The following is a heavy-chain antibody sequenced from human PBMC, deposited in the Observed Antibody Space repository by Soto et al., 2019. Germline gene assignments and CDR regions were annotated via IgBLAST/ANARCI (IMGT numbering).Heavy chain of an antibody. CDR3: ATTRDLTSWGAFDY. J-gene: IGHJ4*02. CDR2: IVPIFQTA. V-gene: IGHV1-69*01. Sequence: QVQLVQSGAEVKRPGSSVRVSCKASGDSFSTFTLTWMRQAPGQGLEWMGGIVPIFQTANYARKFQGRLTITSDESTNTAYMELSSLLSEDTAMYFWATTRDLTSWGAFDYWGQGTLVTVS. D-gene: IGHD3-16*01. CDR1: GDSFSTFT.